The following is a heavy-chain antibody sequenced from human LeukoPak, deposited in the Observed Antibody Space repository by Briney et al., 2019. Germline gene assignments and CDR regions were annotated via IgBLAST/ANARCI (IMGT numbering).Heavy chain of an antibody. CDR2: IFTSGST. CDR3: SRGGANDL. Sequence: SETLSLTCTVSGGSITSDYWSWIRQPAGKGLEWIGRIFTSGSTSYNPSLKSRVTMSLDTSKNQFSLKLSSVTAADTAVYFCSRGGANDLWGQGALVTVSS. V-gene: IGHV4-4*07. J-gene: IGHJ5*02. CDR1: GGSITSDY. D-gene: IGHD4/OR15-4a*01.